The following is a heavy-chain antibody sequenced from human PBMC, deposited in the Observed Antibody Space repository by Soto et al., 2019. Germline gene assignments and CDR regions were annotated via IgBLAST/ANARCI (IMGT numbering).Heavy chain of an antibody. D-gene: IGHD4-17*01. V-gene: IGHV4-30-4*01. CDR3: ARDRRSYYYYYGLGV. Sequence: KTSETLSLTCTVSGGSISSGDYYWSWIRQPPGKGLEWIGHIYYSGNTDYNPSLKSRVTIFVDTSKNQFSLKLSSVTAADTAVYFCARDRRSYYYYYGLGVWGQGTTVTVS. CDR1: GGSISSGDYY. J-gene: IGHJ6*02. CDR2: IYYSGNT.